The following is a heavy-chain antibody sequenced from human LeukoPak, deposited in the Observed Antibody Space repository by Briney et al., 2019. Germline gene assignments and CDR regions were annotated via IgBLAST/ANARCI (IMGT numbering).Heavy chain of an antibody. D-gene: IGHD3-22*01. CDR3: ATSYDSSGCD. J-gene: IGHJ4*02. Sequence: GGSLRLSCAASGFTFTRYWMSWVRQAPGKGLEWVANINEDGSAKHYVDSVKGRFTISRDNAKNSVYLQMNSLRVGDTALYYCATSYDSSGCDWGQGTLVSVSS. CDR2: INEDGSAK. CDR1: GFTFTRYW. V-gene: IGHV3-7*01.